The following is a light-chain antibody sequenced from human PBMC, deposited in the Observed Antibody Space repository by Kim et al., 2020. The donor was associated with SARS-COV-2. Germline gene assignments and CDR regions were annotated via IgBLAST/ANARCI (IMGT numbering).Light chain of an antibody. J-gene: IGLJ3*02. CDR3: QTWGTGIRV. V-gene: IGLV4-69*01. Sequence: QLVLTQSPSASASLGASVKLTCTLSSGHSSYAIAWHQQQPEKGPRYLMKLNSDGSHSKGDRIPDRFSGSSSGAERYLTISSLQSEDEADYYCQTWGTGIRVFGGGTQLTV. CDR2: LNSDGSH. CDR1: SGHSSYA.